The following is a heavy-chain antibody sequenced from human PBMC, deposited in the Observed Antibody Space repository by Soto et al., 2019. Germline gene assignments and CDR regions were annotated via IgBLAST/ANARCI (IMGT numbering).Heavy chain of an antibody. V-gene: IGHV1-46*01. CDR1: GYTFTSYY. CDR2: INPSGATT. Sequence: QVSLVQSGAEVKKPGASVKVSCKASGYTFTSYYVHWVRQAPGQGLEWMGIINPSGATTTYAQNFQGRVAMTRDTSTSTVYMELSSMRSEDTAVYYCTRSDCFSSSCYFKYWGQGTLVTVSS. J-gene: IGHJ4*02. CDR3: TRSDCFSSSCYFKY. D-gene: IGHD2-2*01.